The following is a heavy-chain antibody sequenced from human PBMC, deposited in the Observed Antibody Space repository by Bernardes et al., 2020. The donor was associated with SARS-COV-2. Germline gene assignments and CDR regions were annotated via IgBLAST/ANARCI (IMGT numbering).Heavy chain of an antibody. CDR2: INFGGNT. V-gene: IGHV4-61*08. CDR3: ARAANYNYVYPLD. J-gene: IGHJ4*02. D-gene: IGHD3-16*01. Sequence: SETLSLTCTVSGSSVSSGGYYWSWIRQPPGKGLEWVGFINFGGNTNYNPSLKSRVTISIDTSKRQLSLRLRSVTAADTAVYYCARAANYNYVYPLDWGQGTLVSVSA. CDR1: GSSVSSGGYY.